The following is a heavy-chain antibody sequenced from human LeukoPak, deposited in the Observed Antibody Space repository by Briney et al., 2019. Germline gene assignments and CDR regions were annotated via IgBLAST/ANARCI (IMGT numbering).Heavy chain of an antibody. V-gene: IGHV3-23*01. CDR3: ANLRGYSSSWYDY. CDR2: ISGSGSST. J-gene: IGHJ4*02. CDR1: GFTFSSYA. Sequence: GGSLRPSCAASGFTFSSYAMIWVRQAPGKGLEWASVISGSGSSTDYADSVKGRFTISRDNSKNALYLQMNSLRAEDTAVYYCANLRGYSSSWYDYWGQGTLVTVSS. D-gene: IGHD6-13*01.